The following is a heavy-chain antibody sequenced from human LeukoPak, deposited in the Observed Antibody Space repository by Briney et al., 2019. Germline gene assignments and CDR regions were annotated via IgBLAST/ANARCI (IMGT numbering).Heavy chain of an antibody. CDR2: IKSKTDGGTI. J-gene: IGHJ4*02. CDR1: GFTLSTHW. V-gene: IGHV3-15*01. CDR3: VARTGYSDFDY. D-gene: IGHD3-9*01. Sequence: GGSLRLSCAASGFTLSTHWMIWLRQAPGKGLEWIGRIKSKTDGGTIDYAAPVKGRFTISRDDSKNTLNLQMNSLKTEDTAVYYCVARTGYSDFDYWGQGTLVTVSS.